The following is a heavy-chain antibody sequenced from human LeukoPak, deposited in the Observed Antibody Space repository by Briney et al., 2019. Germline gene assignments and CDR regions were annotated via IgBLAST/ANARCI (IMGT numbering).Heavy chain of an antibody. CDR2: IGNSGNTI. J-gene: IGHJ2*01. CDR1: GFTFSSYE. CDR3: ARDHGGSSAYWYFDL. D-gene: IGHD6-6*01. Sequence: EGSLRLSCAASGFTFSSYEMNWVRQAPGKGLEWISFIGNSGNTIYYADSVRGRFTISRDNAKNSLYLQMNSLRAEDTAVYYCARDHGGSSAYWYFDLWGRGTLVSVSS. V-gene: IGHV3-48*03.